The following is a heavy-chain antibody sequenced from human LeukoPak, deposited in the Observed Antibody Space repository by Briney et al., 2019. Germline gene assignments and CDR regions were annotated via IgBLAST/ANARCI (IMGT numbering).Heavy chain of an antibody. CDR3: AKWGTGEDAFDI. J-gene: IGHJ3*02. V-gene: IGHV3-43*02. CDR1: GFTFDDYA. Sequence: GGSLILSCAASGFTFDDYAMHWVRQAPGKGLEWVSLISGDGGSTYCADSVKGRFTISRDNSKNSLYLQMNSLRTEDTALYYCAKWGTGEDAFDIWGQGTMVTVSS. D-gene: IGHD3/OR15-3a*01. CDR2: ISGDGGST.